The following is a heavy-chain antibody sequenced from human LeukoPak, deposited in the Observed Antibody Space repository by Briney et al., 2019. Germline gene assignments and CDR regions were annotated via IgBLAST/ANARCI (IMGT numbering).Heavy chain of an antibody. V-gene: IGHV3-21*06. D-gene: IGHD3-10*01. CDR2: ISSSSSYI. Sequence: GGSLRLSCAPSGFAFSSYSTNWVRQAPGKGLEWVSSISSSSSYIYYADSVKGRFTISRDYAKNLLYLQMNSLRIEDTAVYYCARDHGIPGSGSYRFDYWGHGTLVTVSS. J-gene: IGHJ4*01. CDR1: GFAFSSYS. CDR3: ARDHGIPGSGSYRFDY.